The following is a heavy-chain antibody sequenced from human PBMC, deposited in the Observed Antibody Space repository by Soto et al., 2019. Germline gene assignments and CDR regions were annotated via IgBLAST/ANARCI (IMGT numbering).Heavy chain of an antibody. CDR1: GFTFSSYA. J-gene: IGHJ6*02. D-gene: IGHD2-2*01. Sequence: PGGSLRLSCAASGFTFSSYAMHWVRQAPGKGLEWVAVISYDGSNKYYADSVKGRFTISRDNSKNTLYLQMNSLRAEDTAVYYCARDVYCSSTSCSESYGMDVWGQGNTVTLSS. CDR3: ARDVYCSSTSCSESYGMDV. V-gene: IGHV3-30-3*01. CDR2: ISYDGSNK.